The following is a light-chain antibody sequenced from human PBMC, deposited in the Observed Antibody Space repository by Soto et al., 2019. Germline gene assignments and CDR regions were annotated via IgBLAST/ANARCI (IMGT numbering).Light chain of an antibody. CDR1: SSNIGADYD. CDR3: QSYDSSLSAVV. J-gene: IGLJ2*01. CDR2: GNN. V-gene: IGLV1-40*01. Sequence: QSVLTQPPSVSGDPGQRVTISCTGSSSNIGADYDVHWYRQLPGTAPKLLIYGNNHRPSGVPDRFSGSKSGTSVSLAITGLQAEDEADYYCQSYDSSLSAVVFGGGTQLTVL.